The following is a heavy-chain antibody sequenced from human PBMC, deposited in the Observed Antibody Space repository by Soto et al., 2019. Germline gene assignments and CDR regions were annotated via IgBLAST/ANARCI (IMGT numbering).Heavy chain of an antibody. CDR3: ARGQDWEGYDLVY. V-gene: IGHV4-34*01. CDR1: GGSFSGYY. J-gene: IGHJ4*02. Sequence: SETLSLTCAVYGGSFSGYYWSWIRQPPGKGLEWIGEINHSGSTNYNPSLKSRVTISVDTSKNQFSLKLSSVTAADTAVYYCARGQDWEGYDLVYWGQGTLVTVSS. D-gene: IGHD5-12*01. CDR2: INHSGST.